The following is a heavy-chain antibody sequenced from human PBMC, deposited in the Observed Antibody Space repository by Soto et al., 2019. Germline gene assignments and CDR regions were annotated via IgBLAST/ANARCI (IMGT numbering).Heavy chain of an antibody. CDR2: INSDGSST. D-gene: IGHD6-13*01. CDR3: AKDQIAAAGTFQH. Sequence: GGSLRLSCAASGSTFSSYWMHWVRQAPGKGLVWVSRINSDGSSTSYADSVKGRFTISRDNAKNTLYLQMNSLRAEDTAVYYCAKDQIAAAGTFQHWGQGTLVTVSS. CDR1: GSTFSSYW. V-gene: IGHV3-74*01. J-gene: IGHJ1*01.